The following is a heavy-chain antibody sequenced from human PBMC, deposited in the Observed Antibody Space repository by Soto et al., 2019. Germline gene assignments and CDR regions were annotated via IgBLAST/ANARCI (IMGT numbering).Heavy chain of an antibody. CDR3: ARDGIRDIVLVQAVPVIPPVY. V-gene: IGHV1-18*01. CDR1: GYTFTSYG. J-gene: IGHJ4*02. Sequence: QVQLVQSGAEVKKPGASVKVSCKASGYTFTSYGISWVRQAPGQGLEWMGWISAYNGNTNYAQKVQGRVTMTTDTPTRTAYIELRNLRSDDTAVYYCARDGIRDIVLVQAVPVIPPVYGGQGTLDTVSS. CDR2: ISAYNGNT. D-gene: IGHD2-2*01.